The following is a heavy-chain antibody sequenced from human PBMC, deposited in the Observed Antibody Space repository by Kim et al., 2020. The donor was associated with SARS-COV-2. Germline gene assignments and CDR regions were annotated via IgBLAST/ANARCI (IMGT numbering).Heavy chain of an antibody. CDR1: GGTFSSYA. D-gene: IGHD3-16*01. J-gene: IGHJ6*02. Sequence: SVKVSCKASGGTFSSYAISWVRQAPGQGLEWMGGIIPIFGTANYAQKFQGRVTITADESTSTAYMELSSLRSEDTAVYYCARAPLSGGYYYYYYGMDVWGQGTTVTVSS. CDR3: ARAPLSGGYYYYYYGMDV. V-gene: IGHV1-69*13. CDR2: IIPIFGTA.